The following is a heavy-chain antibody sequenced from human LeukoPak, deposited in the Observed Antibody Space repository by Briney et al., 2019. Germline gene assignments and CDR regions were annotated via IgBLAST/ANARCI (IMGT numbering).Heavy chain of an antibody. CDR1: GGSISSYY. CDR3: AREERYYDILTGCYRRQIFDY. Sequence: SETLSLTCTVSGGSISSYYWSWIRQPPGKGLEWIGYIYYSGSTNYNPSLKSRVTISVDTSKNQFSLKLSSVTAADTAVYYCAREERYYDILTGCYRRQIFDYWGQGTLVTVSS. D-gene: IGHD3-9*01. J-gene: IGHJ4*02. CDR2: IYYSGST. V-gene: IGHV4-59*01.